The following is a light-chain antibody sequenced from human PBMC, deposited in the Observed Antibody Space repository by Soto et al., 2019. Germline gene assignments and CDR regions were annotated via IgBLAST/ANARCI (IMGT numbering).Light chain of an antibody. J-gene: IGLJ2*01. Sequence: QSVLTQPASVSGSPGQSITISCTGTSIEVGAYNYVSWDQHHPGKAPKLLIYDVSHRPSGVSNRFSGSKSGNTASLTISGLQAEDEADYYCSSYTSSSTVVFGGGTKLTVL. V-gene: IGLV2-14*03. CDR1: SIEVGAYNY. CDR2: DVS. CDR3: SSYTSSSTVV.